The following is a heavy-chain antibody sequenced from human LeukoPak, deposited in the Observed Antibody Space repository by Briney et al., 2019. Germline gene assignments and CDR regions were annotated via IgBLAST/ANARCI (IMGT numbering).Heavy chain of an antibody. CDR1: GGSISSSTYY. J-gene: IGHJ4*02. V-gene: IGHV4-39*02. CDR2: IYYNGNT. CDR3: ARDCGGNYGSYYFDY. Sequence: SETLSLSCTVSGGSISSSTYYWGWIRQPPGKGLEWIGGIYYNGNTYYNPSLQSRVTISVDTSKNQFSLQLSSVTPEDTAVYYCARDCGGNYGSYYFDYWGQGTLVTVPS. D-gene: IGHD1-26*01.